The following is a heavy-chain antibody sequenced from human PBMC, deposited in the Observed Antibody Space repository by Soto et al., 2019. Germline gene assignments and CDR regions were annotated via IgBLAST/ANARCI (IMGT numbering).Heavy chain of an antibody. J-gene: IGHJ6*02. V-gene: IGHV4-34*01. CDR1: GGSFSGYY. D-gene: IGHD5-12*01. CDR3: ARATIFYYYGMDV. Sequence: SETLSLTCAVYGGSFSGYYWSWIRQPPGKGLEWIGEINHSGSTNYNPSLKSRVTISVDTSKNQFSLKLSSVTAADTAVYYCARATIFYYYGMDVWGQGTTVTVSS. CDR2: INHSGST.